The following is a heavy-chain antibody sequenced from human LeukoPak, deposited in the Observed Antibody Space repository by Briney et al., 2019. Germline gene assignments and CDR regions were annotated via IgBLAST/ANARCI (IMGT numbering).Heavy chain of an antibody. D-gene: IGHD3-3*01. J-gene: IGHJ5*02. CDR1: GYTLTELS. Sequence: ASVKVSCKVSGYTLTELSMHWVRQAPGKGLEWMGGFDPEDGETIYAQKFQGRVTMTEDTSTDTAYMELSSLRSEDTAVYYCATDLTPLRFLEWLFGFDPWGQGTLVTVSS. CDR3: ATDLTPLRFLEWLFGFDP. V-gene: IGHV1-24*01. CDR2: FDPEDGET.